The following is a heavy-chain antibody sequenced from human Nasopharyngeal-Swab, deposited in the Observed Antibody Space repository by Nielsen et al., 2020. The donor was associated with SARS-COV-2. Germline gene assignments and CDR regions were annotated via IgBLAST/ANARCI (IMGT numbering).Heavy chain of an antibody. CDR2: TLYRSKWYN. J-gene: IGHJ4*02. CDR1: GDSVSSHNAG. D-gene: IGHD3-3*01. CDR3: ARGRDFSFDS. V-gene: IGHV6-1*01. Sequence: SQTLSLTCAISGDSVSSHNAGWNWIRQSPSRGLEWLGRTLYRSKWYNDYAESVKSRIAVNPDTSKNQFSLQLNSVTPEDTAVYYCARGRDFSFDSWGQGTLVTASS.